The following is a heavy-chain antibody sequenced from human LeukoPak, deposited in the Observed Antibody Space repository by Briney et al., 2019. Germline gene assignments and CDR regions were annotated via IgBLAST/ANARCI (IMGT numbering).Heavy chain of an antibody. D-gene: IGHD2/OR15-2a*01. CDR1: GFTFSSYS. V-gene: IGHV3-74*01. J-gene: IGHJ4*02. CDR3: VSFYETY. CDR2: INSDGSWT. Sequence: GGSLRLSCAASGFTFSSYSMNWVRQVPGKGLVWVSHINSDGSWTSYADSVKGRFTISKDNAKNTVYLQMNSLRAEDTAVYYCVSFYETYWGRGTLVTVSS.